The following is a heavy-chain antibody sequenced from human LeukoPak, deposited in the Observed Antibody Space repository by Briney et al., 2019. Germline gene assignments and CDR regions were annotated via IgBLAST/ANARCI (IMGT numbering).Heavy chain of an antibody. CDR2: ISSSSSYI. Sequence: GGSLRLSCAASGSTFSSYSMNWVRQAPGKGLEWVSSISSSSSYIYYADSVKGRFTISRDNAKNSLYLQMNSLRAEDTAVYYCAKPYYYDSSGYRGMDVWGQGTTVTVSS. V-gene: IGHV3-21*01. D-gene: IGHD3-22*01. CDR1: GSTFSSYS. J-gene: IGHJ6*02. CDR3: AKPYYYDSSGYRGMDV.